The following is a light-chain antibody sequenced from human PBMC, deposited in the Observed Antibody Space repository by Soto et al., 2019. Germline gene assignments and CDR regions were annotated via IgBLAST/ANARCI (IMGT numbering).Light chain of an antibody. CDR1: QGISSA. J-gene: IGKJ4*01. Sequence: AIQLTQSPSSLSASVGDRVTITCRASQGISSALAWYQQKPGKAPKLLIYDASSLESGVPSRFSGSGSGTDSTLTISSLQPEDFATYYCQQFNSYPPSLTFGGGTKVDIK. CDR2: DAS. V-gene: IGKV1-13*02. CDR3: QQFNSYPPSLT.